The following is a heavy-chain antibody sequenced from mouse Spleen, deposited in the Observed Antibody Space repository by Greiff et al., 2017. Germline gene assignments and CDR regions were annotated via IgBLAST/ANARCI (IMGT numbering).Heavy chain of an antibody. CDR2: IDPANGNT. Sequence: VLLQQSGAELVKPGASVKLSCTASGFNIKDTYMHWVNQRPEQGLEWIGRIDPANGNTKYDPKFQGKATITADTSSNTAYLQLSSLTSEDTAVYYCARWGYYGSSHYAMDYWGQGTSVTVSS. V-gene: IGHV14-3*02. CDR1: GFNIKDTY. CDR3: ARWGYYGSSHYAMDY. D-gene: IGHD1-1*01. J-gene: IGHJ4*01.